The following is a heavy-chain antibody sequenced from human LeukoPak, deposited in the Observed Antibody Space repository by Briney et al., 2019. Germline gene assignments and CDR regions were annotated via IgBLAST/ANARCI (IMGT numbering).Heavy chain of an antibody. CDR2: IYYSGST. CDR3: AKDSSGFGELSGVDY. CDR1: GGSISSYY. D-gene: IGHD3-10*01. J-gene: IGHJ4*02. Sequence: SETLSLTCTVSGGSISSYYWSWIRQPPGKGLEGIGDIYYSGSTNYNPSLKSRVTISVDTSKNQFSLKLSSVTAADTALYYCAKDSSGFGELSGVDYWGQGTLVTVSS. V-gene: IGHV4-59*01.